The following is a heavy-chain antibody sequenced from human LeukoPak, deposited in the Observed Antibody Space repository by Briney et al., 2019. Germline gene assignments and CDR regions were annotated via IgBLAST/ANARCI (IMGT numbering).Heavy chain of an antibody. V-gene: IGHV3-66*01. CDR2: IYTSGIT. CDR3: AREDAGGTYSFDY. CDR1: GFTVSSNL. D-gene: IGHD1-26*01. Sequence: PGGSLRLSCVVSGFTVSSNLMSWVRQAPGKGPEWVSVIYTSGITYYADSVRGRFTISRDNSKNTLYLQMDSLTAEDTAVYYCAREDAGGTYSFDYWGQGTLVTVSS. J-gene: IGHJ4*02.